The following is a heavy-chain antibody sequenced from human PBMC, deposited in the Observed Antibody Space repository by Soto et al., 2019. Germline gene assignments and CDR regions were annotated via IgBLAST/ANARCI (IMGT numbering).Heavy chain of an antibody. CDR1: GCTFTSYG. CDR3: AREPYSSSSPRYPDY. Sequence: QVQLVQSGAEVKKSGASVKVCCKASGCTFTSYGISWVRQAPGQGLEWMGWISAYNGNTNYAQKLQGRVTMTTDTSTSTAFMELRSLRSDDTAVYYCAREPYSSSSPRYPDYWGQGTLVTVSS. J-gene: IGHJ4*02. CDR2: ISAYNGNT. V-gene: IGHV1-18*04. D-gene: IGHD6-6*01.